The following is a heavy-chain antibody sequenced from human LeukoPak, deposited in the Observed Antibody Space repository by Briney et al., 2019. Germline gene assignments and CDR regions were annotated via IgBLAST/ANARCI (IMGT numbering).Heavy chain of an antibody. V-gene: IGHV3-53*01. CDR1: GFTVITND. Sequence: GGSLRLSCAASGFTVITNDMTWVRQAPGKGLEWVSVLYSDGNTKYADSVQGRFTISRDNSKNTLYLEMNSLSPYDTAVYYCARGVEPLAANTLAYWGQGTLVTVSS. CDR2: LYSDGNT. CDR3: ARGVEPLAANTLAY. J-gene: IGHJ4*02. D-gene: IGHD1-14*01.